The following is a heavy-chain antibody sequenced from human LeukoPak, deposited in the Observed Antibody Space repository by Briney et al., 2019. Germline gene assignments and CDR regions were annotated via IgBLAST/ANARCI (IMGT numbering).Heavy chain of an antibody. CDR2: IRGRGDKT. Sequence: GGSLRLSCAVSGFTFSSYAMSWVRQAPGKGLEWVAAIRGRGDKTYHADSVKGRFTISRDNSKDTLFLQMNSLRAEDTAVYYCARDWVTDTAAIDYWGQGTLVSVSS. J-gene: IGHJ4*02. CDR3: ARDWVTDTAAIDY. V-gene: IGHV3-23*01. CDR1: GFTFSSYA. D-gene: IGHD2-2*01.